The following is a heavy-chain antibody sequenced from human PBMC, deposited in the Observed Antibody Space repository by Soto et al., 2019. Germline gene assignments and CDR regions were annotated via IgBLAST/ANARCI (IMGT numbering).Heavy chain of an antibody. CDR1: GFSFTTYG. CDR3: ASAGKVEGNFES. CDR2: ISSDGIRK. J-gene: IGHJ4*02. Sequence: QVQLVESGGGVVQPGRSLRVSCAASGFSFTTYGMHWVRQAPGKGLEWVAVISSDGIRKYYVNSVKGRFTLCRDNSKTTLSLQVNRVRGEDTAVYYCASAGKVEGNFESWGQGTLVTVSS. D-gene: IGHD1-1*01. V-gene: IGHV3-30*03.